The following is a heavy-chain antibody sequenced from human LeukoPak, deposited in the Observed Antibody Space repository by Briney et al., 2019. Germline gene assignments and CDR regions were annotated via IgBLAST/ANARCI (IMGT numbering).Heavy chain of an antibody. CDR1: GFSFSSYS. J-gene: IGHJ4*02. D-gene: IGHD6-19*01. Sequence: GGSLRLSCAASGFSFSSYSMNWVRQAPGKGLEWVSSITSSTSYIYQADSVKGRFTIFRDNAKNSLYLQMDSLRAEDTAVYYCARQSGWSFDYWGQGTLVTVSS. V-gene: IGHV3-21*01. CDR2: ITSSTSYI. CDR3: ARQSGWSFDY.